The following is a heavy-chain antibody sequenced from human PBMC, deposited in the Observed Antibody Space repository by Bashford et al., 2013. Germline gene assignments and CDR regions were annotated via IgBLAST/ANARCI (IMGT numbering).Heavy chain of an antibody. Sequence: WVRQAPGQGLEWMGWINPNSGGTNYAQKFQGRVTMTRDTSISTAYMELSRLRSDDTAVYYCATNSGSYYFDYWGQGTLVTVSS. CDR3: ATNSGSYYFDY. CDR2: INPNSGGT. V-gene: IGHV1-2*02. J-gene: IGHJ4*02. D-gene: IGHD1-26*01.